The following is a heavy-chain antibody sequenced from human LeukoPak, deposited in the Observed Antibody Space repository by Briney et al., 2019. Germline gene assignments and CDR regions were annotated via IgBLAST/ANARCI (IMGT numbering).Heavy chain of an antibody. CDR1: GFTFSRYW. CDR2: IDSDGSST. Sequence: TGGSLRLSCAASGFTFSRYWMHWVRQVPGKGPVWVSCIDSDGSSTTYADSVRGRFTISRDNAKNTLYLQLNSLRAEDTAVYYCARDREGAGPPPVDYWGKGTMVTVSS. CDR3: ARDREGAGPPPVDY. D-gene: IGHD1-26*01. J-gene: IGHJ4*02. V-gene: IGHV3-74*01.